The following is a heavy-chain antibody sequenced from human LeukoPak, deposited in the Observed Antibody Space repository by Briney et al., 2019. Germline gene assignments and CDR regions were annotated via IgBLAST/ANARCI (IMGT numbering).Heavy chain of an antibody. J-gene: IGHJ4*02. CDR3: ARGPYYDFWSGYAPNDY. D-gene: IGHD3-3*01. Sequence: GGSLRLSCAASGFTFSNHWMSWVRQAPGKGLEWVANIKQDGSEKYYVDSVKGRFTISRDNAKNSLYLQMNSLRAEDTAVYYCARGPYYDFWSGYAPNDYWGQGTLVTVSS. CDR2: IKQDGSEK. CDR1: GFTFSNHW. V-gene: IGHV3-7*01.